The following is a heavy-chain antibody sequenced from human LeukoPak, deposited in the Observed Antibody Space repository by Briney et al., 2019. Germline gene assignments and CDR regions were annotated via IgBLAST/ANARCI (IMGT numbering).Heavy chain of an antibody. J-gene: IGHJ4*02. D-gene: IGHD3-22*01. CDR3: ARGVFYYDTSGRGYYFDY. Sequence: PSETLSLTCTVSGGSIGSYYWSWIRQPAGKGLEWIGRIYTSGGTVYNPSLKSRVTMSVDTSKNQLSLKLSSVTAADTAVYYCARGVFYYDTSGRGYYFDYWGQGTLVTVSS. V-gene: IGHV4-4*07. CDR2: IYTSGGT. CDR1: GGSIGSYY.